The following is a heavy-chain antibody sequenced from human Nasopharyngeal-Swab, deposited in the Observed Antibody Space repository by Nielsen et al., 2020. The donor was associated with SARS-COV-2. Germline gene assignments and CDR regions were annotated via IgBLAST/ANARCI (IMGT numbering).Heavy chain of an antibody. V-gene: IGHV3-64D*06. CDR1: GFTFSTYA. CDR3: ARHHTVSSYNWNYPIDL. D-gene: IGHD1-7*01. Sequence: GESLKISCAASGFTFSTYAMTWVRQAPGKGLEYVSTINDYEDRLYYADSVKGRFTISRDNSKNTLYLQMSSLRAEDTALYYCARHHTVSSYNWNYPIDLWGRGTLVTVSS. CDR2: INDYEDRL. J-gene: IGHJ2*01.